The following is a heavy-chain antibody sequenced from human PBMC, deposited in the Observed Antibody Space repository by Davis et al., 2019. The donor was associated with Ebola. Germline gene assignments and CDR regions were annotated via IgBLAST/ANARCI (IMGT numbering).Heavy chain of an antibody. CDR2: IIPIFGTA. CDR1: GGTFSSYA. CDR3: ASTPFEVVVPAANYPYYYYGMDV. Sequence: SVKVSCKASGGTFSSYAISWVRQAPGQGLEWMGGIIPIFGTANYAQKFQGRVTITADKSTSTAYMELSSLRSEDTAVYYCASTPFEVVVPAANYPYYYYGMDVWGQGTTVTVSS. V-gene: IGHV1-69*06. J-gene: IGHJ6*02. D-gene: IGHD2-2*01.